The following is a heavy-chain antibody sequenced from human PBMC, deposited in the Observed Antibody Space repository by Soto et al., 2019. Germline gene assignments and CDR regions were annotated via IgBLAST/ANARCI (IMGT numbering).Heavy chain of an antibody. CDR1: GFTFGSYA. D-gene: IGHD2-2*01. J-gene: IGHJ4*02. CDR3: ARSLLEGSSTAY. V-gene: IGHV3-30-3*01. Sequence: GGSLRLSCAASGFTFGSYAMHWVRQAPGKGLEWVAVISYDGSNKYYADSVKGRFTISRDNSKNTLYLQMNSLRAEDTAVYYCARSLLEGSSTAYWGQGTLVTVSS. CDR2: ISYDGSNK.